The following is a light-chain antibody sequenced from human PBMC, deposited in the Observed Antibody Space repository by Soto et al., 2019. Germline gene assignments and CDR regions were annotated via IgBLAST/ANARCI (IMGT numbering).Light chain of an antibody. Sequence: QSVLTQPPSVSGAPGQRVTISCTGSSSDIGAGYGVHWYQHLPGTAPKLLIYDNTNRHSGVPDRFSASESGTSASLDITGLQAEDEADYYCQSSDSSLSSSVFGTGTKLTVL. V-gene: IGLV1-40*01. CDR2: DNT. CDR3: QSSDSSLSSSV. J-gene: IGLJ1*01. CDR1: SSDIGAGYG.